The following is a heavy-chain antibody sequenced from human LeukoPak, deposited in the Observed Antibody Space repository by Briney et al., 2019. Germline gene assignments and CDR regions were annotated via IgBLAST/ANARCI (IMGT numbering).Heavy chain of an antibody. CDR1: EFSFSDYS. D-gene: IGHD3-22*01. Sequence: PGGSLRLSCAASEFSFSDYSMKWVSQAPGKGLEWVSSISRSSSDIYYADSVKGRFTISRDNAKKSLYLQMNSLRAEDTAVYYCARGSEYYYDSSGVDFWGQGTLVTVSS. CDR3: ARGSEYYYDSSGVDF. CDR2: ISRSSSDI. J-gene: IGHJ4*02. V-gene: IGHV3-21*01.